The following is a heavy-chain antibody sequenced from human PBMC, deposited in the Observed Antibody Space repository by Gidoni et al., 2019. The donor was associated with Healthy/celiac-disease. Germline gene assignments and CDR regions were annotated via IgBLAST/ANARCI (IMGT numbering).Heavy chain of an antibody. D-gene: IGHD6-13*01. J-gene: IGHJ5*02. CDR2: ISSSSSYI. CDR1: GFPFSSYS. Sequence: EVQLVESGGGLVKPGGSLRLSCAASGFPFSSYSMNWVRQAPGKGLEWVSSISSSSSYIYYADSVKGRFTISRDNAKNSLYLQMNSLRAEDTAVYYCASDYNVAAAGTENWFDPWGQGTLVTVSS. CDR3: ASDYNVAAAGTENWFDP. V-gene: IGHV3-21*01.